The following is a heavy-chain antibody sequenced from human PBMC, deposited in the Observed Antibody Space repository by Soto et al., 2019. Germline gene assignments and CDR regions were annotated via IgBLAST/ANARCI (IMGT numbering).Heavy chain of an antibody. CDR2: IDTDGSTT. V-gene: IGHV3-74*01. D-gene: IGHD2-15*01. J-gene: IGHJ4*02. Sequence: PGGSLRLSCATSGFTFSNYWMHWVRQVPGRGLVWVSRIDTDGSTTSYADFAKGRFTISRDNAKSTLSLQRNSLRAEDTAIYYCACSRRPARLGPKGAIDYWGQGTLVTVSS. CDR1: GFTFSNYW. CDR3: ACSRRPARLGPKGAIDY.